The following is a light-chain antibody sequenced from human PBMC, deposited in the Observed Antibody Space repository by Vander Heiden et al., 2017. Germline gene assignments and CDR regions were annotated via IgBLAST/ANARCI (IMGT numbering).Light chain of an antibody. V-gene: IGKV1-9*01. CDR1: QGISSY. Sequence: QLTQSPSPLSASVGDRVTITCRASQGISSYLAWYQQKPGKAPKLLIYAASTLQSGVPSRFSGSGSGTDFTLTISSLQPEDFATYYCQQLNSSPLTFGGGTKVELK. CDR3: QQLNSSPLT. J-gene: IGKJ4*01. CDR2: AAS.